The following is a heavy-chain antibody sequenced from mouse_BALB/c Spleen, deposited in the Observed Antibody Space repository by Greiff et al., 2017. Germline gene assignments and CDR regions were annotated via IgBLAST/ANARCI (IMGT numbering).Heavy chain of an antibody. CDR1: GFTFNTYA. CDR3: VRWDVGYFDY. CDR2: IRSKSNNYAT. Sequence: DVHLVESGGGLVQPKGSLKLSCAASGFTFNTYAMNWVRQAPGKGLEWVARIRSKSNNYATYYADSVKDRFTISRDDSQSMLYLQMNNLKTEDTAMYYCVRWDVGYFDYWGQGTTLTVSS. D-gene: IGHD4-1*01. V-gene: IGHV10-1*02. J-gene: IGHJ2*01.